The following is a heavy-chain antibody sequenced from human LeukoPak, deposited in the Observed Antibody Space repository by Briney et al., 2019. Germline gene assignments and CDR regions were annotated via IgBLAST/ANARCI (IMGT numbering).Heavy chain of an antibody. CDR3: ARVRNHDYVWGSYRNFDY. CDR1: GGSFSGYS. V-gene: IGHV4-34*01. J-gene: IGHJ4*02. CDR2: INQSGST. D-gene: IGHD3-16*02. Sequence: SETLSLTCAVYGGSFSGYSWSWIRQPPGKGLEWIGEINQSGSTNYNPSLKSRVTISEDTSKNQFSLKLSSVTAADTAVYYCARVRNHDYVWGSYRNFDYWGQGTLVTVSS.